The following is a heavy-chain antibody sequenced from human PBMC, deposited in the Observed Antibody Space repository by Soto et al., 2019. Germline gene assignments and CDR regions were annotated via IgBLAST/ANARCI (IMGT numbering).Heavy chain of an antibody. V-gene: IGHV4-39*01. J-gene: IGHJ4*02. CDR1: GASISGSYYS. CDR2: VFYTGFT. Sequence: SETLSLTCEVSGASISGSYYSWSWLRHSPGKGTEWIGSVFYTGFTAYNPSLESRVSVSVDTSKSQFSLKLSAVTAADTAVYYCATSQKGYNWNYFDHWGQGALVTDYS. D-gene: IGHD1-20*01. CDR3: ATSQKGYNWNYFDH.